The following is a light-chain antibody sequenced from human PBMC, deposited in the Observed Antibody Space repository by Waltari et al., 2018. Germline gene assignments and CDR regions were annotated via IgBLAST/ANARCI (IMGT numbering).Light chain of an antibody. CDR2: KND. V-gene: IGLV1-47*01. CDR1: SSNVGNNY. Sequence: QPVLTLPPSASGTPGQVVSFSCSGSSSNVGNNYVYWYQQLPGTAPKLLIYKNDPRPSWFPVRFFGSKSGTSASLVISGLRSEDEGHYTCATWDDSLNSLVFGGGTKLTIL. J-gene: IGLJ3*02. CDR3: ATWDDSLNSLV.